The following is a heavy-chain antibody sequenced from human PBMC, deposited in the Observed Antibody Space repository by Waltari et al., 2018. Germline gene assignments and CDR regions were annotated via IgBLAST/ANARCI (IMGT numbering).Heavy chain of an antibody. CDR3: ARGRDVYAGFDYNWFDP. D-gene: IGHD5-12*01. CDR1: GYTFSTYE. V-gene: IGHV1-8*02. CDR2: MNPNTGDT. J-gene: IGHJ5*02. Sequence: QVQLLQSGAEVKKPGASVRVSCQASGYTFSTYEINWVRQASGQGLEWMGGMNPNTGDTGVAQRFQGRVTMTRDTSSNTAYMELHTLTSEDTALYYGARGRDVYAGFDYNWFDPWGPGTLVTVSS.